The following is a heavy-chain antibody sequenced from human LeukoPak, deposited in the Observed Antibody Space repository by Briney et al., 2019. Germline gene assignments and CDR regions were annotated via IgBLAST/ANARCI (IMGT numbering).Heavy chain of an antibody. J-gene: IGHJ4*02. CDR1: GGSISSYY. V-gene: IGHV4-59*05. CDR2: IYYSGST. D-gene: IGHD4-17*01. Sequence: PSETLSLTCTVSGGSISSYYWSWIRRPPGKGLEWIGSIYYSGSTYYNPSLKSRVTISVDTSKNQFSLKLSSVTAADTAVYYCARAVRIYGDLTLFDYWGQGTLVTVSS. CDR3: ARAVRIYGDLTLFDY.